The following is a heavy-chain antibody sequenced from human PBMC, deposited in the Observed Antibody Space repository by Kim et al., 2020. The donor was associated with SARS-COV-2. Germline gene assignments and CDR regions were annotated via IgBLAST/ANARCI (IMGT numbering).Heavy chain of an antibody. CDR2: IESGGHT. CDR1: GFTFRTYA. Sequence: GGSLRLSCAASGFTFRTYAMTWVRQAPGTGLEWVSLIESGGHTFYADSVKGRFTISRDNSKSTLFLQMNGLRTEDTALYYCSKGHHGDFWGQGTRVTVSS. CDR3: SKGHHGDF. J-gene: IGHJ4*02. V-gene: IGHV3-23*01.